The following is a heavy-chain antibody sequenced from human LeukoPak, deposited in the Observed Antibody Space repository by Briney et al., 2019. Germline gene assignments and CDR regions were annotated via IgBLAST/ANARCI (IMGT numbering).Heavy chain of an antibody. CDR3: ARDRPITIAVAGTGYFDY. D-gene: IGHD6-19*01. CDR2: IIPIFGTA. J-gene: IGHJ4*02. V-gene: IGHV1-69*13. Sequence: ASVKVSCKASGGTFSSYAISWVRQAPGQGREWMGGIIPIFGTANYAQKFQGRVTTTADESTSTAYMELSSLRSEDTAVYYCARDRPITIAVAGTGYFDYWGQGTLVTVSS. CDR1: GGTFSSYA.